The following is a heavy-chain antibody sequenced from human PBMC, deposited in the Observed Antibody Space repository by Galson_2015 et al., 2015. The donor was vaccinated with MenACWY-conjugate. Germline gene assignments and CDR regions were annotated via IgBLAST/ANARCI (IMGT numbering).Heavy chain of an antibody. Sequence: SLRLSCAASGFVLSSYTMHWVRQAPGEGLECISTISPSGSNTFYADSAKGRFSISRDNSKTTVYLHMSSLRPEDTAVYYCVKAWYSRDWYSLYNFLFQHWGQGTQVIVSS. CDR2: ISPSGSNT. D-gene: IGHD6-19*01. V-gene: IGHV3-64D*09. J-gene: IGHJ1*01. CDR1: GFVLSSYT. CDR3: VKAWYSRDWYSLYNFLFQH.